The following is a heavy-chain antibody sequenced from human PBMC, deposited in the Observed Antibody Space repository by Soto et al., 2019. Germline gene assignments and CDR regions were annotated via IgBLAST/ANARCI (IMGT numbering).Heavy chain of an antibody. D-gene: IGHD4-17*01. Sequence: PSETLSLTCAVSGGSISTMDWWTWVRQPPGKGLQWIGEIYHTGITNYNPSLQSRVTISIDESRTSFSLNLDSVTAADTAVYYCATRRDGGPVWGRGTLVTVSS. CDR2: IYHTGIT. V-gene: IGHV4-4*02. CDR1: GGSISTMDW. J-gene: IGHJ4*02. CDR3: ATRRDGGPV.